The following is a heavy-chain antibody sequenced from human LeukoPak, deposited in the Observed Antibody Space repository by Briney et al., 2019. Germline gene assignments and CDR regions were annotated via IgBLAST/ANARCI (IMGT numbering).Heavy chain of an antibody. CDR3: AKDRRDVVVPAD. J-gene: IGHJ4*02. CDR2: ISGSGGST. D-gene: IGHD2-2*01. Sequence: GGSLRLSCAASGFTFSSYAMSWVRQAPGKGLEWVSAISGSGGSTYYADSVKGRFTISRDNSKNTLCLQMNSLRAEDTAVYYCAKDRRDVVVPADWGQGTLVTVSS. CDR1: GFTFSSYA. V-gene: IGHV3-23*01.